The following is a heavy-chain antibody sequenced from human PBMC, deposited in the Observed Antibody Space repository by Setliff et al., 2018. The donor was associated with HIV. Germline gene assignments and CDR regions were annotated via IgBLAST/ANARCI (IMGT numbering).Heavy chain of an antibody. D-gene: IGHD2-2*01. CDR1: GFSLSTSGVG. Sequence: SGPTLVNPTQTLTLTCNFSGFSLSTSGVGVGWIRQPPGKALEWLALIFWDDDKRYSPSLESRLTITKDTSKNQVVLTMTNMDPVDTATYYCAHSYCSSTSCYPHYYYYMDVWGKGTTVTVSS. J-gene: IGHJ6*03. V-gene: IGHV2-5*02. CDR3: AHSYCSSTSCYPHYYYYMDV. CDR2: IFWDDDK.